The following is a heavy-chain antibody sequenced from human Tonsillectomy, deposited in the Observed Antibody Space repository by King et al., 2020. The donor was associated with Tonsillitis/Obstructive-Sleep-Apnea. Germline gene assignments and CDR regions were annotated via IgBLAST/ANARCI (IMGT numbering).Heavy chain of an antibody. CDR2: IYFTGST. CDR1: GGSISSESYY. D-gene: IGHD3-3*01. Sequence: QLQESGPGLVKPSQTLSLTCTVSGGSISSESYYWSWLRQHPGKGLEWIGYIYFTGSTYYNPSLKSRVTFSIDTSKNQFSLTLTSVTAADTAVYFCARGILCEWLIQGFDFWGQETLVTVSS. V-gene: IGHV4-31*03. J-gene: IGHJ4*02. CDR3: ARGILCEWLIQGFDF.